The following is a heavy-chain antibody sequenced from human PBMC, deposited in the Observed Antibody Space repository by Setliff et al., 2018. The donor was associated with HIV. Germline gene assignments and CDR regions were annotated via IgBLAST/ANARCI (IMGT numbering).Heavy chain of an antibody. J-gene: IGHJ5*02. CDR1: EYPFSDYY. Sequence: ASVKVSCKASEYPFSDYYIHWVQQAPGKGLQWMGRVDPENGETTYADNFQGRLTITANTSAESVYMELSDLRLEDTAVYYCVTDPPVVRGLIITQPWGQGTLVTV. V-gene: IGHV1-69-2*01. CDR2: VDPENGET. D-gene: IGHD3-10*01. CDR3: VTDPPVVRGLIITQP.